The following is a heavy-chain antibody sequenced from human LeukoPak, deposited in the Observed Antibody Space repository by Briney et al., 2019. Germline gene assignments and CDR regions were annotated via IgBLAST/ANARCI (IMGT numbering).Heavy chain of an antibody. D-gene: IGHD5-24*01. J-gene: IGHJ4*02. CDR3: ARTRDGYNSRYFDY. CDR2: ISAYNGNT. CDR1: GYTFTSYG. V-gene: IGHV1-18*01. Sequence: ASVKVSCKASGYTFTSYGISWVRQAPGQGLEWMGWISAYNGNTNYAQRLQGRVTMTTDTSTSTAYMELRSLRSDDTAVYYCARTRDGYNSRYFDYWGQGTLVTVSS.